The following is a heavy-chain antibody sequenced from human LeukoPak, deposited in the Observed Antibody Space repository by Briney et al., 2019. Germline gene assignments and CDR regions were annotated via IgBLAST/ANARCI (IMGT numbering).Heavy chain of an antibody. Sequence: GRSLRLSCAASGFTFSSYAVHWVRQAPGKGLEWVAVISYDGSNKYYADSVKGRFTISRDNSKNTLYLQMNGLRAEDTAVYYCARDRHSSGWIGYWGQGTLVTVSS. CDR1: GFTFSSYA. CDR2: ISYDGSNK. J-gene: IGHJ4*02. CDR3: ARDRHSSGWIGY. V-gene: IGHV3-30*04. D-gene: IGHD6-19*01.